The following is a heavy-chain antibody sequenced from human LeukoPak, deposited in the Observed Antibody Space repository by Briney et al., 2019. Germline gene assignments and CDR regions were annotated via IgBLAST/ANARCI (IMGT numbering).Heavy chain of an antibody. CDR2: ISFDGRNK. Sequence: PGGSLRLSCAASGFTFSSYGMHWVRQAPGKGLEWVAVISFDGRNKYFADSVKGRFTIPRDNSKNTLYLQMNSLRAGDTAVYYCAKEKYRGYSYGSGDYWGQGTLVTVSS. D-gene: IGHD5-18*01. CDR1: GFTFSSYG. CDR3: AKEKYRGYSYGSGDY. V-gene: IGHV3-30*18. J-gene: IGHJ4*02.